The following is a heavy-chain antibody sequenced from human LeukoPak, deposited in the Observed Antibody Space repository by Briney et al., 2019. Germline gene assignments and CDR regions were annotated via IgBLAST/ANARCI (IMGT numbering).Heavy chain of an antibody. D-gene: IGHD3-22*01. CDR2: IYYGGST. CDR1: GGSISSYY. CDR3: AGASYDSSGVH. Sequence: SETLSLTCTVSGGSISSYYWRWIRQPPGKGLEWIGYIYYGGSTNYNPSLKSRATISVDTSKNQFSLKLSSVTAADTAVYYCAGASYDSSGVHWGQGTLVTVSS. J-gene: IGHJ4*02. V-gene: IGHV4-59*01.